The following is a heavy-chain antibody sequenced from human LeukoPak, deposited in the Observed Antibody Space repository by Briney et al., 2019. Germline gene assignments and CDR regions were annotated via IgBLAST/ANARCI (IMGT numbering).Heavy chain of an antibody. CDR1: GYSISSGYY. CDR3: AREGLSGNYGDAFDI. J-gene: IGHJ3*02. Sequence: PSETLSLTCTVSGYSISSGYYWGWIRQPPGKGLEWIGSIYHSGSTYYNPSLKSRVTISVDTSKNQFSLKLSSVTAADTAVYYCAREGLSGNYGDAFDIWGQGTKVTVSS. D-gene: IGHD1-26*01. CDR2: IYHSGST. V-gene: IGHV4-38-2*02.